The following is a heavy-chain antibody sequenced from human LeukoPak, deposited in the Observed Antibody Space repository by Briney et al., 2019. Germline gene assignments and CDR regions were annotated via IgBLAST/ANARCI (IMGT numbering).Heavy chain of an antibody. D-gene: IGHD7-27*01. CDR3: ARESITGDRDFDY. J-gene: IGHJ4*02. CDR2: ISSGSRTI. V-gene: IGHV3-48*01. Sequence: RAGGSLRLSCAASGFSFSSYSMNWVRQAPGRGLEWISYISSGSRTIFYADSVKGRFTISRDNAKNSLYLLMNSLRADDTAVYYCARESITGDRDFDYWGQGTLITVSS. CDR1: GFSFSSYS.